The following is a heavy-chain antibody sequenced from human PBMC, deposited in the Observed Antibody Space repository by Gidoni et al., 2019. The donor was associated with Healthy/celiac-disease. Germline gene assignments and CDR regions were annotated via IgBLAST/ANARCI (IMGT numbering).Heavy chain of an antibody. CDR2: ISAYNGNT. CDR3: ARNGASGREWFAAFDI. D-gene: IGHD3-3*01. CDR1: GYTFTRYG. Sequence: QVPLVQSGAEVKKPGASVKVSCKASGYTFTRYGISWGRQAPGQGLEWMGWISAYNGNTNYAQKLQSRVTMTTDTSTSTAYMELRSLRADDTAVYYCARNGASGREWFAAFDIWGQGTMVTVSS. J-gene: IGHJ3*02. V-gene: IGHV1-18*01.